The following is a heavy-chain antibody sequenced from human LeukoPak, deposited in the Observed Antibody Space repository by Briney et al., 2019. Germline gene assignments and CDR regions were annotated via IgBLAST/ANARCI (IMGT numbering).Heavy chain of an antibody. Sequence: GGSLRLSCAASGFTLTGYGMHWVRQAPGKGLEWVAVIWYNGNNKYYADSVKGRFTVSRDTSKNTLYLQMNSLRGEDTAIYYCSRDGLASIGLDMWGQGTVVTVSS. J-gene: IGHJ3*02. CDR1: GFTLTGYG. CDR3: SRDGLASIGLDM. V-gene: IGHV3-33*01. CDR2: IWYNGNNK. D-gene: IGHD6-13*01.